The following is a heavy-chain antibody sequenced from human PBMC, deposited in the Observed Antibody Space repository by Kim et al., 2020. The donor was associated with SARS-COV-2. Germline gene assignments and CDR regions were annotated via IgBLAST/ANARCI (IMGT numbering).Heavy chain of an antibody. Sequence: GGSLRLSCAASGFTLSTYWMHWVRQAPGKGLMWVSHINRDGSRAAYADSVRGRFTVSRDNAKNTLYLQMDSLRAEDTAVHYCARDRGKQDDYWGQGTLVT. CDR3: ARDRGKQDDY. CDR2: INRDGSRA. J-gene: IGHJ4*02. V-gene: IGHV3-74*03. D-gene: IGHD3-10*01. CDR1: GFTLSTYW.